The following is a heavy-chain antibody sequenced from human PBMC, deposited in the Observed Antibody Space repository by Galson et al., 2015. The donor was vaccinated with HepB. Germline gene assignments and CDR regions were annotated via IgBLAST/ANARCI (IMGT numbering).Heavy chain of an antibody. CDR3: GRPSQGGSYAP. J-gene: IGHJ5*02. V-gene: IGHV5-51*03. CDR2: IYPGDSDT. CDR1: GYSFTSYW. D-gene: IGHD1-26*01. Sequence: QSGAEVKKPGESLKISCKGSGYSFTSYWIGWVRQMPGKGLEWMRIIYPGDSDTRYSPSFQGQVTISADKSISTTYLQWSSLKASGTAMDFWGRPSQGGSYAPWGQGTLVIVSS.